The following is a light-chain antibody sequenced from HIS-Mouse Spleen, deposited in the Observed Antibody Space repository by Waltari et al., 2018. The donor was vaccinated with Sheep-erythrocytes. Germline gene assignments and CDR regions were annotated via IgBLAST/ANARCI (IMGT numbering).Light chain of an antibody. V-gene: IGLV1-36*01. Sequence: QSVLTQPPSVSEAPRQRVTISCSGSSSNIGNNAVNWYQQLPGKAPKLLIDYDDLLPPGVSDRFSGSKSGTSASLAISGLQSEDEADYYCAAWDDSLNGPVFGGGTKLTVL. CDR2: YDD. CDR1: SSNIGNNA. J-gene: IGLJ3*02. CDR3: AAWDDSLNGPV.